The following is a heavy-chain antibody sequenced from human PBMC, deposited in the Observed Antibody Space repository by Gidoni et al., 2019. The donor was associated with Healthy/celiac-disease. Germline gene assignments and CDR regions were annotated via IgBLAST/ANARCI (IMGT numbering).Heavy chain of an antibody. CDR1: GGSISSGGYS. Sequence: HLQLQESGSGLVKPSQTLSLTCAVSGGSISSGGYSWSWIRQPPGKGLELIGYIYHSGSTYYNPSLKRRVTISVDRSKNQFSLKLSSVTAADTAVYYCARGEAARHFDYWGQGTLVTVSS. D-gene: IGHD6-6*01. CDR3: ARGEAARHFDY. V-gene: IGHV4-30-2*01. CDR2: IYHSGST. J-gene: IGHJ4*02.